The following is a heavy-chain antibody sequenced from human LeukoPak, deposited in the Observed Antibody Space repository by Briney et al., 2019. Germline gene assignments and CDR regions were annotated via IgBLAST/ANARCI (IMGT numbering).Heavy chain of an antibody. Sequence: GGSLRLSCAASGFAFTSYAMSWVRQAPGNGLEWVSAISGGGGSIYYADSVKGRFTISRDNSKNTLYLQMNSLRAEDTAVYYCARSQCGGDRYFPLDYWGQGTLVTVSS. V-gene: IGHV3-23*01. CDR2: ISGGGGSI. CDR1: GFAFTSYA. J-gene: IGHJ4*02. CDR3: ARSQCGGDRYFPLDY. D-gene: IGHD2-21*02.